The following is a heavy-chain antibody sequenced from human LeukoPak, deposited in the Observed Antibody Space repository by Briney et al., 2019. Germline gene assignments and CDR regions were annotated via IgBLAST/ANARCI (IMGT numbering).Heavy chain of an antibody. D-gene: IGHD5-18*01. CDR3: ARGGWDTAMVS. CDR2: ITRDSIYT. Sequence: GGSLRLSCAASGFTFSNYNMNWVRQTPGKGLEWVSSITRDSIYTFYADSVKGRFTISRDNAKNSLSLQMNSLRAEDTAVCYCARGGWDTAMVSWGQGTLVTVSS. J-gene: IGHJ4*02. V-gene: IGHV3-21*01. CDR1: GFTFSNYN.